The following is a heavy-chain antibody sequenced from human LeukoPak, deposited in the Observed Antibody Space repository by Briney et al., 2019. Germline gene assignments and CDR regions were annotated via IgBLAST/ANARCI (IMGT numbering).Heavy chain of an antibody. D-gene: IGHD2-2*01. V-gene: IGHV4-59*01. CDR3: ARVPEAYCSSTSCYVGWFDP. CDR2: IYYSGST. J-gene: IGHJ5*02. Sequence: SETLSLTRTVSGGSISSYYWSWIRQPPGRGLEWMGYIYYSGSTNYNPSLKSRVTISVDTSKNQFSLKLSSVTAADTAVYYCARVPEAYCSSTSCYVGWFDPWGQGTLVTVSS. CDR1: GGSISSYY.